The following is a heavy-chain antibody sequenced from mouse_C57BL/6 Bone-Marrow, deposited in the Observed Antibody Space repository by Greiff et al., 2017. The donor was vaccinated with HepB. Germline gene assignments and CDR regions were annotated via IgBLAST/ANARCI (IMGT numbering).Heavy chain of an antibody. CDR3: ARWGLRRGGYFDY. CDR1: GYTFTNYW. D-gene: IGHD2-4*01. CDR2: IYPGGGYT. Sequence: QVQLQQSGAELVRPGTSVKMSCKASGYTFTNYWIGWAKQRPGHGLEWIGDIYPGGGYTNYNEKFKGKATLTADKSSSTVYMQFSSLTSEDSAIYYCARWGLRRGGYFDYWGQGTTLTVSS. J-gene: IGHJ2*01. V-gene: IGHV1-63*01.